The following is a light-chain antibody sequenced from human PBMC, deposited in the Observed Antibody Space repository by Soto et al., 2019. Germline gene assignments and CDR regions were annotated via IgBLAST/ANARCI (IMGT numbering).Light chain of an antibody. V-gene: IGLV2-14*01. CDR2: EVS. J-gene: IGLJ3*02. CDR1: SSDVGGYNY. Sequence: QSALTQPASVSGSPGQSITISCTGTSSDVGGYNYVSWYQQHPGKAPKLLIYEVSNRPSGVSSHFSGSKSGNTASLTISGLQAEDEADYYCTSYTTSRTWLFGGGTKLTVL. CDR3: TSYTTSRTWL.